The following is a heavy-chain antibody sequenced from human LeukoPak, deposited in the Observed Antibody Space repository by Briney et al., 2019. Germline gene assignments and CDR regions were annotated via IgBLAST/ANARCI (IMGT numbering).Heavy chain of an antibody. D-gene: IGHD3-10*01. CDR2: ISGSGGST. V-gene: IGHV3-23*01. CDR3: ASRRESRYYFDY. Sequence: GGSLRLSCAASGFTFTSYAMSWVRQAPGKGLDWVSAISGSGGSTYYADSVKGRFTISRDNSKNTLYLQMNSLRAEDTAVYYCASRRESRYYFDYWGQGTLVTVPS. J-gene: IGHJ4*02. CDR1: GFTFTSYA.